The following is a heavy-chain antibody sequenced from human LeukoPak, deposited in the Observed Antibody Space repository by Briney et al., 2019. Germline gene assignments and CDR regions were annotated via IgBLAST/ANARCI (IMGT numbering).Heavy chain of an antibody. CDR3: ARRDGSGCWDY. Sequence: GSLRLSCAASGFTFSSYSMNWVRQPPGKGLEWIGEINHSGSTNYNPSLKSRVTLSVDTSKNQFSLKLSSVTAADTAVYYCARRDGSGCWDYWGQGTLVTVSS. CDR1: GFTFSSYS. V-gene: IGHV4-34*01. CDR2: INHSGST. J-gene: IGHJ4*02. D-gene: IGHD6-19*01.